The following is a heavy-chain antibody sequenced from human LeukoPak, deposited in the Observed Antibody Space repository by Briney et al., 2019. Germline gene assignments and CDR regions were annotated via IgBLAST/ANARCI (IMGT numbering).Heavy chain of an antibody. D-gene: IGHD3-3*01. CDR3: ARGITIFSPGAFDI. CDR1: GGSTSSYY. CDR2: IYYSGST. Sequence: SETLSLTCTVSGGSTSSYYWSWIRQPPGKGLEWIGYIYYSGSTNYNPSLKSRVTISVDTSKNQFSLKLSSVTAADTAVYYCARGITIFSPGAFDIWGQGTMVTVSS. V-gene: IGHV4-59*01. J-gene: IGHJ3*02.